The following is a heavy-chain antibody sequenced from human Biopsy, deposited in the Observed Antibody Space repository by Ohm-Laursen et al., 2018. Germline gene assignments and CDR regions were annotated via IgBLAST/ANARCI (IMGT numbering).Heavy chain of an antibody. CDR1: GFNFSIYG. V-gene: IGHV3-30*03. Sequence: SLRLSCSASGFNFSIYGMHWVRQAPGKGLEWVAVTSYDGNKKYFADSVKGRFTISRDNSKSTLYLQMNSLRAEDTAVYYCASSIVPIYYDVTGEGAFDVWGQGTMVTVSS. CDR2: TSYDGNKK. D-gene: IGHD3-16*01. CDR3: ASSIVPIYYDVTGEGAFDV. J-gene: IGHJ3*01.